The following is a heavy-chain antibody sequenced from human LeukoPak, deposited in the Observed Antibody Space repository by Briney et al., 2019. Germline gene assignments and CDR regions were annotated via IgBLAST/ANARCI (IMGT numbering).Heavy chain of an antibody. J-gene: IGHJ4*02. Sequence: SETLSLTCTVSGGSISSYYWSWIRQPPGKGLEWIGYIYYSGSTNYNPSLKSRVTISVDTSKNQFSLKLSSVTAADTAVYYCAADYYDSSGPLHLWGQGTLVTVSS. CDR1: GGSISSYY. V-gene: IGHV4-59*01. CDR3: AADYYDSSGPLHL. D-gene: IGHD3-22*01. CDR2: IYYSGST.